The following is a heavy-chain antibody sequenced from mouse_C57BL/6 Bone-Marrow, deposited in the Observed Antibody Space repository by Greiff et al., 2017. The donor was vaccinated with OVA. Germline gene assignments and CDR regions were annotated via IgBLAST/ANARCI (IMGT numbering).Heavy chain of an antibody. CDR3: ARVREGIYYDYTGECDY. V-gene: IGHV1-52*01. D-gene: IGHD2-4*01. J-gene: IGHJ2*01. CDR2: IDPSDSET. CDR1: GYTFTSYW. Sequence: QLQQPGAELVRPGSSVKLSCKASGYTFTSYWMHWVKQRPIQGLEWIGNIDPSDSETHYNQKFKDKATLTVDKSSSTAYMQLSSLTSEDSAVYYCARVREGIYYDYTGECDYWGQGTTLTVSS.